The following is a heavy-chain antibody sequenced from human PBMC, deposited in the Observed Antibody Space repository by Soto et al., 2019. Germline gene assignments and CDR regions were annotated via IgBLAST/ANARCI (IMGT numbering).Heavy chain of an antibody. Sequence: QVQLVQSGAEVKKPGSSVKVSCKASGGTFSSYAISWVRQAPGQGLEWMGWINPNSGGTNYAQKFQGWVTMTRDTSISTAYMELSRLRSDDTAVYYCARGGCSSTSCYPYYYYYGMDVWGQGTTVTVSS. D-gene: IGHD2-2*01. J-gene: IGHJ6*02. V-gene: IGHV1-2*04. CDR2: INPNSGGT. CDR3: ARGGCSSTSCYPYYYYYGMDV. CDR1: GGTFSSYA.